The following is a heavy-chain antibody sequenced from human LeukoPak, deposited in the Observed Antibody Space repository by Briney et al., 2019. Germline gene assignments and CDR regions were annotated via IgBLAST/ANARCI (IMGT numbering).Heavy chain of an antibody. D-gene: IGHD6-19*01. CDR2: MNPNSGNT. Sequence: GASVKVSCKASGYTFTSYDINWVRQATGQGLEWMGWMNPNSGNTGYAQKFQGRVTMTRNTSISTAYMELSSLGSEDTAVYYCARGIAVAGLYYYYGMDVWGQGTTVTVSS. CDR1: GYTFTSYD. CDR3: ARGIAVAGLYYYYGMDV. V-gene: IGHV1-8*01. J-gene: IGHJ6*02.